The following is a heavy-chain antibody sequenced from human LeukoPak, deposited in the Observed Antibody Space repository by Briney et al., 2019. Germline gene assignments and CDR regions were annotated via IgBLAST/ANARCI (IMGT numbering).Heavy chain of an antibody. CDR2: IYTSGST. V-gene: IGHV4-4*07. CDR1: GYSISSGYY. Sequence: SETLSLTCTVSGYSISSGYYWGWIRQPAGKGLEWIGRIYTSGSTNYNPSLKSRVTISVDTSKNQFSLNLNSVTAADTAVYYCALWGYFDSSGRHFWGQGTLVTVSS. J-gene: IGHJ4*02. D-gene: IGHD3-22*01. CDR3: ALWGYFDSSGRHF.